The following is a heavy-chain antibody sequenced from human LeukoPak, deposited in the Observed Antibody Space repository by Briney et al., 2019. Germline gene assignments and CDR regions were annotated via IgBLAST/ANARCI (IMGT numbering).Heavy chain of an antibody. CDR2: IKGKTDGGTT. CDR3: TKRRY. Sequence: PGGSLRLSCAASGFTFSKAWMTWVRQAPGKGLEWVGRIKGKTDGGTTDYAAPVKGRFTISRDDSRKTLYLQMNSLKSADTAVYYCTKRRYWGQGTLVTVSS. CDR1: GFTFSKAW. V-gene: IGHV3-15*01. D-gene: IGHD1-1*01. J-gene: IGHJ4*02.